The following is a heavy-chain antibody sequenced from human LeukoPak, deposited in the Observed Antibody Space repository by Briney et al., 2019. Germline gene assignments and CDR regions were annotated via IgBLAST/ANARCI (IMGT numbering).Heavy chain of an antibody. Sequence: SETLTLTCTVSGGSISSGSYYWSWIRQPAGKGLEWIGRIYTRGSTNYNPSLKSRVTISVDTSKNQFSLKLSSVTAADTAVYYCARRHPSYYDILTGHTRGQYYFDYWGQGTLVTVSS. CDR3: ARRHPSYYDILTGHTRGQYYFDY. CDR2: IYTRGST. J-gene: IGHJ4*02. CDR1: GGSISSGSYY. D-gene: IGHD3-9*01. V-gene: IGHV4-61*02.